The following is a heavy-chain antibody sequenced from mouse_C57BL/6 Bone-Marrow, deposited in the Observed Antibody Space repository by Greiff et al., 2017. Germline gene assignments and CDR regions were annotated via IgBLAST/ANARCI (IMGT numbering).Heavy chain of an antibody. CDR1: GYSITSGYY. CDR2: ISYDGSN. V-gene: IGHV3-6*01. Sequence: EVQRVESGPGLVKPSQSLSLTCSVTGYSITSGYYWNWIRQFPGNKLEWMGYISYDGSNNYNPSLKNRISITRDTSKNQFFLKLNSVTTEDTATYYCARENYGSRAWFAYGGQGTLVTVSA. J-gene: IGHJ3*01. CDR3: ARENYGSRAWFAY. D-gene: IGHD1-1*01.